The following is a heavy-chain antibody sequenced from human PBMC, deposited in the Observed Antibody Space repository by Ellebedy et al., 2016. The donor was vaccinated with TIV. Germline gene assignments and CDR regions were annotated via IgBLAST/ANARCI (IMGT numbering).Heavy chain of an antibody. CDR3: ARTRKWYGDYYFDF. Sequence: ASVKVSCXTSGYTFTDYYIHWVRQAPGQGLEWMGRITPTTGDTDHAQKFQGRVTMTREKTISTAYMEVRRLRSDDTAVYYCARTRKWYGDYYFDFWGQGTLVTVSS. V-gene: IGHV1-2*02. CDR2: ITPTTGDT. CDR1: GYTFTDYY. D-gene: IGHD4-17*01. J-gene: IGHJ4*02.